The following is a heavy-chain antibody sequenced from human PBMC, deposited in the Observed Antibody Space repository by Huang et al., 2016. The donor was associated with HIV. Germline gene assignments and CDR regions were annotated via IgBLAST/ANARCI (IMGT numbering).Heavy chain of an antibody. V-gene: IGHV3-7*01. CDR3: AQGGFSYGF. J-gene: IGHJ4*02. Sequence: EVQLVESGGTWVQSGGSLRLSCTASGVNFSNYYMTWVRPAPGKALGWVANIAQDGSQRYYGDSVKGRFSISRDNVDNSLFLQMSGLRAEDTAVYYCAQGGFSYGFWGQGTLVSVSS. D-gene: IGHD3-16*01. CDR1: GVNFSNYY. CDR2: IAQDGSQR.